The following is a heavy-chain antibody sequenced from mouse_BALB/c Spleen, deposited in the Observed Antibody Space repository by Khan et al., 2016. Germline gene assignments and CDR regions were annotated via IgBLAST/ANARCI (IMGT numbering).Heavy chain of an antibody. V-gene: IGHV4-1*02. CDR1: GFDFTRYW. J-gene: IGHJ1*01. Sequence: EVQLLESGGGLVQPGGSLKLSCAASGFDFTRYWMSWVRQAPGKGLEWIGEIYPDSSTINYTPSLKDKFIISRDNAKNTLYPPMSKVRSEDTALYYCASSFWYVDVWGAGTTDTVSS. CDR3: ASSFWYVDV. CDR2: IYPDSSTI.